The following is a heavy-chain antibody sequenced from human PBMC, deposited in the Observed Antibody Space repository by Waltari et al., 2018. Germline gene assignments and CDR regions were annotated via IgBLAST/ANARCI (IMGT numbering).Heavy chain of an antibody. CDR1: GGSISSSNW. V-gene: IGHV4-4*02. CDR3: ARAVRCSGGSCESHYMDV. J-gene: IGHJ6*03. Sequence: QVQLQESGPGLVKPSGTLSLTCAVPGGSISSSNWWSWFRQPPGQGLEWIGSLHHSGSTDYNPSLRSRVTISVDTSKNQFSLKLSSVTAADTAVHYCARAVRCSGGSCESHYMDVWGKGTTVTVSS. D-gene: IGHD2-15*01. CDR2: LHHSGST.